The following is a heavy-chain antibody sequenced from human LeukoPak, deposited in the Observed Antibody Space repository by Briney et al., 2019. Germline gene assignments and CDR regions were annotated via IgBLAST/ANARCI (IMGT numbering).Heavy chain of an antibody. CDR3: ARASYDSSGSPFGY. CDR2: ISYDGSNK. J-gene: IGHJ4*02. CDR1: GFTFSSYG. Sequence: GGSLRLSCAASGFTFSSYGMHWVRQAPGKGLEWVAVISYDGSNKYYADSVKGRFTISRDNSKNTLYLQMNSLRAEDTAVCYCARASYDSSGSPFGYWGQGTLVTVSS. D-gene: IGHD3-22*01. V-gene: IGHV3-30*19.